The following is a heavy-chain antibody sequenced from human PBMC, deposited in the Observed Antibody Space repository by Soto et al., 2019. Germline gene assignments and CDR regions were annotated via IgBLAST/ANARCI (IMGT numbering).Heavy chain of an antibody. CDR2: IYYSGST. D-gene: IGHD3-10*01. V-gene: IGHV4-59*01. Sequence: SETLSLTCTVSGGSISSYYWSWIRQPPGKGLEWIGYIYYSGSTNYNPSLKSRVTISVDTSKNQFSLKLSSVTAADTAVYYCARDRRFGELLDGEYYFDYWGQGTLVTVSS. CDR1: GGSISSYY. CDR3: ARDRRFGELLDGEYYFDY. J-gene: IGHJ4*02.